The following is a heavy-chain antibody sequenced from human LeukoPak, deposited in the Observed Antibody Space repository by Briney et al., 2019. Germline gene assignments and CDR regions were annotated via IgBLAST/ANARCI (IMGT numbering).Heavy chain of an antibody. CDR3: ARDSNYDYVWGSLPKTPNWFDP. CDR2: ISAYNGNT. CDR1: GYTFTSYG. V-gene: IGHV1-18*01. J-gene: IGHJ5*02. Sequence: ASVKVSCKASGYTFTSYGISWVRQAPGQGLEWMGWISAYNGNTNYAQELQGRVTMTTDTSTSTAYMELRSLRSDDTAVYYCARDSNYDYVWGSLPKTPNWFDPWGQGTLVTVSS. D-gene: IGHD3-16*01.